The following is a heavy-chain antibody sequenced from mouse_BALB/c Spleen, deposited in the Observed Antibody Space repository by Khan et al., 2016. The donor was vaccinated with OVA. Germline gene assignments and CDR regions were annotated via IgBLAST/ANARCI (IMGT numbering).Heavy chain of an antibody. CDR1: GYSITSDYA. CDR2: ISYSGNT. V-gene: IGHV3-2*02. Sequence: EVQLQESGPGLVKPSQSLSLTCTVTGYSITSDYAWNWIRQFPGNKLEWMGYISYSGNTKYNPSLKSRISINRDTSKNQFFLQLNSVTTEDTATYYCARIYGGDFDYWGQGTTLTVSS. CDR3: ARIYGGDFDY. J-gene: IGHJ2*01. D-gene: IGHD1-1*01.